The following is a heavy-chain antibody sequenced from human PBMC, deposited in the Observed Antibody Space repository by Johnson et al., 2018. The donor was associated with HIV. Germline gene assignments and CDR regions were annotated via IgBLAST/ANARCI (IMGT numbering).Heavy chain of an antibody. CDR1: GITFDDYA. CDR2: ISWDGTII. CDR3: AKGPILDDGFDI. D-gene: IGHD3-3*01. J-gene: IGHJ3*02. V-gene: IGHV3-43D*04. Sequence: VESGGVVVQPGESLRLSCAASGITFDDYAMHWVRQGPGKGLEWISLISWDGTIINYADYVKGRFTISRDNSKNTLYLQMNSLRAEDTAVYYCAKGPILDDGFDIWGQGTMVTVSS.